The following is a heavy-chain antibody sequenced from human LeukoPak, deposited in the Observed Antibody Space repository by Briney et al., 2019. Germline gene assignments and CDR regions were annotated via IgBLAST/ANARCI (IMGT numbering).Heavy chain of an antibody. D-gene: IGHD3-10*01. Sequence: GGSLRLSCAASGFTFSNYGMHWVRQAPGKGLEWVSLISSGGTYEYYADSVKGRFTISRDNSKNTLYLQLNSLRAEDTAAYYCARDSTYYYDSGSSGPHYFDNWGRGTLVTVSS. V-gene: IGHV3-30*01. CDR1: GFTFSNYG. CDR2: ISSGGTYE. J-gene: IGHJ4*02. CDR3: ARDSTYYYDSGSSGPHYFDN.